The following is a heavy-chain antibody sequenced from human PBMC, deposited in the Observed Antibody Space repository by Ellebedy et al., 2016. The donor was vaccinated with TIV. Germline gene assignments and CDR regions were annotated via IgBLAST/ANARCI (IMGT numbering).Heavy chain of an antibody. J-gene: IGHJ6*02. CDR2: ISAYNEST. D-gene: IGHD3-16*01. Sequence: ASVKVSXXTSGYTFISYGINWVRQAPGQGLEWMGWISAYNESTNYAQKVQGRVTMTTDTFTSTAFMDLRRLRSDDTAIYYCARGPWSGGELFGMDAWGQGTTVTVSS. CDR3: ARGPWSGGELFGMDA. CDR1: GYTFISYG. V-gene: IGHV1-18*01.